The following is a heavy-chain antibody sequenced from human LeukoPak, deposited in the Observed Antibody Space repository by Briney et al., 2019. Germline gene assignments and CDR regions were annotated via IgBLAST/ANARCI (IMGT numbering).Heavy chain of an antibody. CDR1: GYTFTSYD. Sequence: ASVKVSCKASGYTFTSYDINWVRQATGQGLEWMGWMNPNSGNTGYAQKFQGRVTMTRNTSISTAYMELSSLRSEDTAVYYCAKFPTPGRGWVNLHGMDVWGQGTTVTVSS. D-gene: IGHD6-19*01. J-gene: IGHJ6*02. V-gene: IGHV1-8*01. CDR3: AKFPTPGRGWVNLHGMDV. CDR2: MNPNSGNT.